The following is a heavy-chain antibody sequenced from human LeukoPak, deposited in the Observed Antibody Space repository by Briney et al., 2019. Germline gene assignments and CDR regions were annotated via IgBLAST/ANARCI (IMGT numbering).Heavy chain of an antibody. CDR2: IYYSGST. Sequence: TSETLSLTCTVSGGSISGSSYYWGWIRQPPGKGLEWIGSIYYSGSTYYNPSLKSRVTISVDTSKNQFSLKLSSVTAADTAVYYCARVGGDLTSIVANFWGQGTLVTVSS. CDR3: ARVGGDLTSIVANF. J-gene: IGHJ4*02. D-gene: IGHD6-6*01. CDR1: GGSISGSSYY. V-gene: IGHV4-39*07.